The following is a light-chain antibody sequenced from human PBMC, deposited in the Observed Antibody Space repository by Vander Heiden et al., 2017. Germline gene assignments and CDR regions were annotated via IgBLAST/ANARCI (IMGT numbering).Light chain of an antibody. CDR1: QSLLHSNGYNY. Sequence: DIEMTQSPLSLPVTTGEPASISCRSSQSLLHSNGYNYLDWYLQKPGQSPQLLIYLGSNRASGVPDRFSGSGSGTDFTLKISRVEAEDVGVYYCMQALQTPWTFGQGTKLEIK. CDR3: MQALQTPWT. V-gene: IGKV2-28*01. CDR2: LGS. J-gene: IGKJ2*02.